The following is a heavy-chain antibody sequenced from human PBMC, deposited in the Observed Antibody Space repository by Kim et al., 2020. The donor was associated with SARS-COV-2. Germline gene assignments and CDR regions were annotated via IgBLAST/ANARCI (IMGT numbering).Heavy chain of an antibody. CDR1: GGSISSGGYY. V-gene: IGHV4-31*03. D-gene: IGHD3-3*01. J-gene: IGHJ4*02. CDR3: ARAGAGRITIFGVVIERFDY. CDR2: IYYSGST. Sequence: SETLSLTCTVSGGSISSGGYYWSWIRQHPGKGLEWIGYIYYSGSTYYNPSLKSRVTISVDTSKNQFSLKLSSVTAADTAVYYCARAGAGRITIFGVVIERFDYWGQGTLVTVSS.